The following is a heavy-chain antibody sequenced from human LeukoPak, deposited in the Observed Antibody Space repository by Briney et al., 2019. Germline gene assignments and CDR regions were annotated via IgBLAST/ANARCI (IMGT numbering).Heavy chain of an antibody. J-gene: IGHJ3*02. D-gene: IGHD3-10*01. CDR2: IYYSGST. CDR3: ARTTYYGSGSPHDAFDI. CDR1: GGSISSSSYY. Sequence: SETLSLTSTVSGGSISSSSYYWGWIRQPPGKGLEWIGSIYYSGSTYYNPSLKSRVTISVDTSKNQFSLKLSSVTAADTAVYYCARTTYYGSGSPHDAFDIWGQGTMVTVSS. V-gene: IGHV4-39*01.